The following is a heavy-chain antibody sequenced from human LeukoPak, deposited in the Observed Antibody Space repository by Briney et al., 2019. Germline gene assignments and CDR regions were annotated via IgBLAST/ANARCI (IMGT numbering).Heavy chain of an antibody. D-gene: IGHD3-22*01. CDR3: ARLTYYYEGAFDI. J-gene: IGHJ3*02. CDR2: INAGNGNT. CDR1: GYTFTSYA. Sequence: ASVKVSCKASGYTFTSYAMHWVRQAPGQRLEWMGWINAGNGNTKYSQEFQGRVTITRDTSASTAYMELSSLRSEDTAVYYCARLTYYYEGAFDIWGQGTMVTVSS. V-gene: IGHV1-3*03.